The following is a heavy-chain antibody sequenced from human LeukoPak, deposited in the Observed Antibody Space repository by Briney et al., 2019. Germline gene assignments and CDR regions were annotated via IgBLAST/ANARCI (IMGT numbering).Heavy chain of an antibody. D-gene: IGHD3-22*01. CDR3: TRGSSGYSLSASDI. Sequence: QPGRSLRLSCAASGFTFSSYWMHWVRQAPGKGLVWVSRINSDGSSTSYADSVKGRFTISRDNAKNTLYLQMNSLRAEDTAMYYCTRGSSGYSLSASDIWGQGTMVTVSS. J-gene: IGHJ3*02. V-gene: IGHV3-74*01. CDR2: INSDGSST. CDR1: GFTFSSYW.